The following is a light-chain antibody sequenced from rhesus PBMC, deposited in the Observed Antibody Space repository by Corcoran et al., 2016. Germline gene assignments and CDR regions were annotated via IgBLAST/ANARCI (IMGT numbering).Light chain of an antibody. Sequence: DIQMTQSPSSLSASVGDRVTITCRASQGISVYLSLYQQKPGKAPKRLIYAASSLESGVPSRFSGSGSGTDFTLTITSLLPEDFATYYCLQGYTTPFTFGPGTKLDIK. CDR2: AAS. J-gene: IGKJ3*01. CDR1: QGISVY. CDR3: LQGYTTPFT. V-gene: IGKV1-36*02.